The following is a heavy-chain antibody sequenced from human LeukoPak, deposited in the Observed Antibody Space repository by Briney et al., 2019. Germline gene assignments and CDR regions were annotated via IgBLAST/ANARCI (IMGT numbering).Heavy chain of an antibody. D-gene: IGHD1-26*01. CDR2: ISSSGSTI. Sequence: PGGSLRLSCAASGFTFSSYEMNWVRQAPGKGLEWVSYISSSGSTIYYADSVKGRFTISRDNSKNTLYLQMNSLRAEDTAVYYCAKAAYSGSNFENWFDPWGQGTLVTVSS. V-gene: IGHV3-48*03. J-gene: IGHJ5*02. CDR3: AKAAYSGSNFENWFDP. CDR1: GFTFSSYE.